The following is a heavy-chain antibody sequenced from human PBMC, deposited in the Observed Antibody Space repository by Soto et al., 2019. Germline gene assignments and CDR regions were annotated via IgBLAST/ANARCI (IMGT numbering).Heavy chain of an antibody. J-gene: IGHJ6*02. CDR2: ISYDGSNK. V-gene: IGHV3-30*18. D-gene: IGHD3-3*01. CDR3: AKGLEEWLSPWYGMDV. CDR1: GFTFSSYG. Sequence: GSLRLSCAASGFTFSSYGMHWVRQAPGKGLEWVAVISYDGSNKYYADSVKGRFTISRDNSKNTLYLQMNSLRAEDTAVYYCAKGLEEWLSPWYGMDVWGQGTTVTVSS.